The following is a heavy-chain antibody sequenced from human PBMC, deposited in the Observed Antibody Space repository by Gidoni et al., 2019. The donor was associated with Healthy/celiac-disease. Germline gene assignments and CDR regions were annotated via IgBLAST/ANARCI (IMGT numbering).Heavy chain of an antibody. CDR2: IYPGDSDT. J-gene: IGHJ5*02. D-gene: IGHD4-4*01. CDR1: GYSFPSYW. V-gene: IGHV5-51*01. Sequence: EVQLVQSGAEVKKPGESLKISCKGSGYSFPSYWIGWVRRMPGKGPEWMGIIYPGDSDTRYSPSFQGQVTISADKSISTPYLQWSSLKASDTAMYYCARHGEYYSSFSWFDPWGQGTLVTVSS. CDR3: ARHGEYYSSFSWFDP.